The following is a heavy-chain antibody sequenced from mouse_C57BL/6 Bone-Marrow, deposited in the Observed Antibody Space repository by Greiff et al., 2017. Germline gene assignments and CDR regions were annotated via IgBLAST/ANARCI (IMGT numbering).Heavy chain of an antibody. Sequence: EVNLVESGGGLVQPGGSLKLSCAASGFTFSDYGMAWVRQAPRKGPEWVAFISNLAYSIYYADTVTGRFTISRENAKNTLYLEMSSLRSEDTAMYYCARETLDYWGQGTTLTVSS. CDR1: GFTFSDYG. CDR3: ARETLDY. V-gene: IGHV5-15*01. J-gene: IGHJ2*01. CDR2: ISNLAYSI.